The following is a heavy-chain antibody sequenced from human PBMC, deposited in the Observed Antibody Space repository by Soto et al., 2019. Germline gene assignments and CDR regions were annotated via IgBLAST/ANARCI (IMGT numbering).Heavy chain of an antibody. CDR1: GFTFNTYG. D-gene: IGHD2-8*02. V-gene: IGHV3-33*08. J-gene: IGHJ6*02. CDR2: IWYDGSNK. Sequence: QVQLVESGGGVVQPGGSLRLSCTTSGFTFNTYGMHWVRQAPGKGLEWVAIIWYDGSNKYYADSVKGRFTIPRDNPGNTLYLQMNILRAEDTALYYCARADCTGAYCYSWPFNYGVDVWGQGTTVTVSS. CDR3: ARADCTGAYCYSWPFNYGVDV.